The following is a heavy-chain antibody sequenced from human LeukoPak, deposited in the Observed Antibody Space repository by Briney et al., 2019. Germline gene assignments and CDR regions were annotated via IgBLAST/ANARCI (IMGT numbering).Heavy chain of an antibody. CDR1: GFTFSSYG. Sequence: GGSLRLSCAASGFTFSSYGMSWVRQAPGKGLEWVSAISGSGGSTYYADSVKGRFTISRDNSKNTLYLQMNSLRAEDTAVYYCAKPLAAAGRYYYYYMDVWGKGTTVTISS. CDR2: ISGSGGST. D-gene: IGHD6-13*01. J-gene: IGHJ6*03. CDR3: AKPLAAAGRYYYYYMDV. V-gene: IGHV3-23*01.